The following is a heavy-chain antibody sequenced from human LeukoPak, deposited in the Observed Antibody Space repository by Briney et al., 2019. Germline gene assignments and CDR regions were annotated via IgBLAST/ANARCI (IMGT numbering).Heavy chain of an antibody. CDR3: ARDYPRIAAAGSRGRKNWFDP. Sequence: EASVKVSCKASGYTFTSYGISWVRQAPGQGLEWMGWINPNSGGTNYAQKFQGRVTMTRDTSISTAYMELSRLRSDDTAVYYCARDYPRIAAAGSRGRKNWFDPWGQGTLVTVSS. J-gene: IGHJ5*02. V-gene: IGHV1-2*02. D-gene: IGHD6-13*01. CDR2: INPNSGGT. CDR1: GYTFTSYG.